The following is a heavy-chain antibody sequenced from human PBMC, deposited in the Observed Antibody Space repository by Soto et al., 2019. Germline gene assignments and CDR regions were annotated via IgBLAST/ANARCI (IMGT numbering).Heavy chain of an antibody. V-gene: IGHV3-30*18. D-gene: IGHD6-13*01. J-gene: IGHJ4*02. CDR3: AKARIAAVNYFDS. Sequence: GRSPRLSCAASGFTFSSYGMHWVRQAPGKGLEWVAVISYDGSNKYYADSVKGRFTISRDNSKNTLYLQMNSLRAEDTAVYYCAKARIAAVNYFDSWGQETLVTVSS. CDR2: ISYDGSNK. CDR1: GFTFSSYG.